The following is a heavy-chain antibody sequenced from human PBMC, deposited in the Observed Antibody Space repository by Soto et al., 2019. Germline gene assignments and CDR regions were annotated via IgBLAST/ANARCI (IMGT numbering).Heavy chain of an antibody. Sequence: LSLTCTVSGGSISSGGYYWSWIRQHPGKGLEWIGYIYYSGSTYYNPSLKSRVTISVDTSKNQFSLKLSSVTAADTAVYYCARDIGEMEYYAFDIWGQGTMVTVSS. V-gene: IGHV4-31*03. CDR1: GGSISSGGYY. CDR3: ARDIGEMEYYAFDI. J-gene: IGHJ3*02. D-gene: IGHD3-3*01. CDR2: IYYSGST.